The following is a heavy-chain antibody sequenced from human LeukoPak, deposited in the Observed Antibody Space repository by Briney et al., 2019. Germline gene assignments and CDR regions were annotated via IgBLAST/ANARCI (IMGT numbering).Heavy chain of an antibody. J-gene: IGHJ4*02. CDR3: ARESGYSYGTGY. Sequence: PGGSLRLSCAAFGFAFSTHWMRWVRQAPGKGLEWVASIEEEGSEKSYVDSVKGRFTISRDNAKNSVYLQMNSLRAEDTAVYYCARESGYSYGTGYWGQGTLVTVSS. CDR1: GFAFSTHW. V-gene: IGHV3-7*01. CDR2: IEEEGSEK. D-gene: IGHD5-18*01.